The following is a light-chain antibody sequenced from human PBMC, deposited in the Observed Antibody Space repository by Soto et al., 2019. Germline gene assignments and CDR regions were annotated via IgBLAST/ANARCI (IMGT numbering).Light chain of an antibody. CDR1: QSISSSY. J-gene: IGKJ4*01. CDR3: QQYGDSLLT. CDR2: HAS. V-gene: IGKV3-20*01. Sequence: ENVLTQSPGTLSLSPGERATLSCRASQSISSSYLAWYQQKPGQTPRLLIYHASSRATGIPDRFSGCGSGTDFTLTISRLEPEDFAVYYCQQYGDSLLTFGGGTKVEIK.